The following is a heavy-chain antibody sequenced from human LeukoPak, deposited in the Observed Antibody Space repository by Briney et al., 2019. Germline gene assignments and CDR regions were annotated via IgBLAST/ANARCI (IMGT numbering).Heavy chain of an antibody. CDR1: GGSISSGDFY. CDR3: ASYYYDSSNPPLSPSFDY. CDR2: IYYSGST. V-gene: IGHV4-30-4*01. J-gene: IGHJ4*02. D-gene: IGHD3-22*01. Sequence: SETLSLTCTVSGGSISSGDFYWSWIRQPPGKGLEGIGYIYYSGSTNYNPSLKSRVTISVDTSKNQFSLKLSSVTAADTAVYYCASYYYDSSNPPLSPSFDYWGQGTLVTVSS.